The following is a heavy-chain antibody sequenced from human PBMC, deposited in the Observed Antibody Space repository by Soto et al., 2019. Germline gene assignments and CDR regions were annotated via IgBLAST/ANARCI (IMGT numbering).Heavy chain of an antibody. CDR1: GGSFTGYY. D-gene: IGHD2-8*01. CDR3: ARVPLYDY. Sequence: SKTLSLTCAVYGGSFTGYYWSWIRQPPGKGLEWIGEINHSGSTNYNPSLKSRVTISVDTSKNQFSLKLSSVTAADTAVYYCARVPLYDYCGQGTPDTVSS. V-gene: IGHV4-34*01. J-gene: IGHJ4*02. CDR2: INHSGST.